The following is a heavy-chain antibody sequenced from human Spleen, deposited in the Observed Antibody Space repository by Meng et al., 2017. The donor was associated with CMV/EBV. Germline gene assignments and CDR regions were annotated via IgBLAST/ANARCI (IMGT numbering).Heavy chain of an antibody. CDR3: ARERVTMVRGVITNFYYYGMDV. CDR2: ISGSGGST. CDR1: GFTFSSYA. J-gene: IGHJ6*02. V-gene: IGHV3-23*01. Sequence: GGSLRLSCAASGFTFSSYAMSWVRQAPGKGLEWVSAISGSGGSTYYADSVKGRFTISRDNSKNTLYLQMNSLRAEDTAVYYCARERVTMVRGVITNFYYYGMDVWGQGTTVTVSS. D-gene: IGHD3-10*01.